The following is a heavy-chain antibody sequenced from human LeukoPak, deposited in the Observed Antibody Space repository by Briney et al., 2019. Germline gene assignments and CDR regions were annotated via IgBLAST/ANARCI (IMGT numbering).Heavy chain of an antibody. J-gene: IGHJ5*02. Sequence: SETLSLTCTVSGGSISSYYWSWIRQPPGKGLEWIGYIYYSGSTNYNPSLKSRVTISVDTSKNQFSLKLSSVTAADTAVYYCARECQDDYVWGTYRFSWFDPSGQGTLVTVSS. V-gene: IGHV4-59*01. CDR1: GGSISSYY. CDR2: IYYSGST. CDR3: ARECQDDYVWGTYRFSWFDP. D-gene: IGHD3-16*02.